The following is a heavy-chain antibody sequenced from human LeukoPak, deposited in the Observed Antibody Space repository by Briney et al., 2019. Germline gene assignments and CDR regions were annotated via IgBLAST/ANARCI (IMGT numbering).Heavy chain of an antibody. CDR3: ARDSGSYYIDY. CDR1: GGSFSGYYW. J-gene: IGHJ4*02. D-gene: IGHD3-10*01. V-gene: IGHV3-74*01. CDR2: INSDGSST. Sequence: ETLSLTCAVYGGSFSGYYWMHWVRQAPGKGLVWVSRINSDGSSTTYADSVKGRFTISRDNAKNTLYLQMNSLRAEDTAVYYCARDSGSYYIDYWGQGILVTVSS.